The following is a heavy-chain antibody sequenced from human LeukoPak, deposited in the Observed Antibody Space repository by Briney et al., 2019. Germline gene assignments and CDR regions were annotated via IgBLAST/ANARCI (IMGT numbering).Heavy chain of an antibody. D-gene: IGHD3-10*01. CDR2: INGDGSST. V-gene: IGHV3-74*01. J-gene: IGHJ6*02. CDR3: ARVVSMVRGASSGMDV. Sequence: PGGSLRLSCAASGFTFSSYWMHWVRQAPGKGLAWVSRINGDGSSTTYADSVRGRFTISRDNAKNTLNLQMSSLRAEDTAVYYCARVVSMVRGASSGMDVWGQGTTVTVFS. CDR1: GFTFSSYW.